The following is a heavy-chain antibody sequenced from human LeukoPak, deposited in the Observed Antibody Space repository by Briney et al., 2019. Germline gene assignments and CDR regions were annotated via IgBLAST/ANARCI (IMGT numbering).Heavy chain of an antibody. V-gene: IGHV1-2*02. Sequence: ASVKVSCKASGYTFTGNYIHWVRQAPGQGLEWMGWINPNSGGTNYAQKFQGRVTMTRDTSISSAYMELSRLTSDDTAVYYCAPTNNLYYYFDYWGQGTLVTVSS. D-gene: IGHD1-1*01. CDR3: APTNNLYYYFDY. J-gene: IGHJ4*02. CDR1: GYTFTGNY. CDR2: INPNSGGT.